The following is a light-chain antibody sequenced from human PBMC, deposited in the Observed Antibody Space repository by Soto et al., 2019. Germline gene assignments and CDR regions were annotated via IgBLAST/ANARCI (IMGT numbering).Light chain of an antibody. J-gene: IGKJ1*01. CDR1: QNIINN. CDR3: HHYFSWPRGT. Sequence: EIVMTQSPGTLSVSPGERATLSCRASQNIINNLAWYQQKPGQAPRLLIFFASTRVTGIPARFSGSGSGTEFTLTINSLQSEDFAVYYCHHYFSWPRGTFGQGTKVDIK. CDR2: FAS. V-gene: IGKV3-15*01.